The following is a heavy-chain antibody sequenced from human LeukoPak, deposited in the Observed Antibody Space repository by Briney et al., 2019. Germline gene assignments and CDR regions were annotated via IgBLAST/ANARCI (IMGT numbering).Heavy chain of an antibody. CDR1: GFTFSRNV. CDR3: AKDLAAAGTNPLDV. D-gene: IGHD6-13*01. J-gene: IGHJ6*02. CDR2: ISYDGNKK. Sequence: PGGSLRLSCAASGFTFSRNVMHWVRQAPGRGLEWVALISYDGNKKFYADSVKGRFTISRDTAKNSLYLQMNSLRAEDTALYYCAKDLAAAGTNPLDVWGPGTPVTVSS. V-gene: IGHV3-30*01.